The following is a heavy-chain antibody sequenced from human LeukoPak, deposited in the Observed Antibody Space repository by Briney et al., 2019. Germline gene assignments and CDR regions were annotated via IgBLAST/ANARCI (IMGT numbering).Heavy chain of an antibody. CDR3: AKDPFSPYYDFWSGYIPDY. CDR1: GFTFSSYG. V-gene: IGHV3-30*02. D-gene: IGHD3-3*01. Sequence: GGSLRLSCAASGFTFSSYGMHWVRQAPGKGLEWVAFIRYDGSNKYYADSVKGRFTISRDNSKNTLYLQMNSLRAEDTAVYYCAKDPFSPYYDFWSGYIPDYWGQGTLVTVSS. CDR2: IRYDGSNK. J-gene: IGHJ4*02.